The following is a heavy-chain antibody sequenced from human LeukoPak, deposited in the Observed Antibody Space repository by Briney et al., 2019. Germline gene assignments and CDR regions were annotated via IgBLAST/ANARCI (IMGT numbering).Heavy chain of an antibody. Sequence: ASVKVSCKASGYTFTGYNMHWVRQAPGQGLEWMGRINPNSGGTNYAQKFQGRVTMTRDTSISTAYMELSRLRSDDTAVYYCAILMTRVSADYWGQGTLVTVSS. J-gene: IGHJ4*02. V-gene: IGHV1-2*06. CDR3: AILMTRVSADY. D-gene: IGHD4-11*01. CDR2: INPNSGGT. CDR1: GYTFTGYN.